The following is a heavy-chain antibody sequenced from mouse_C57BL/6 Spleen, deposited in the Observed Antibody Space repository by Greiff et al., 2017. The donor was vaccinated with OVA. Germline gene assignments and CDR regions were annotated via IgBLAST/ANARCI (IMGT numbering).Heavy chain of an antibody. Sequence: EVQLQQSGPELVKPGASVKISCKASGYSFTGYYMNWVKQSPEKSLEWIGEINPSTGGTTYNQKFKAKATLTVDKSSSTAYMQLKSLTSEDSAVCYCARSYGSVPFGYWGQGTTLTVSS. J-gene: IGHJ2*01. V-gene: IGHV1-42*01. CDR2: INPSTGGT. D-gene: IGHD1-1*01. CDR3: ARSYGSVPFGY. CDR1: GYSFTGYY.